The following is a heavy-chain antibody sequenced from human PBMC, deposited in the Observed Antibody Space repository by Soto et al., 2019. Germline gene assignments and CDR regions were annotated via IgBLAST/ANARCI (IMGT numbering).Heavy chain of an antibody. V-gene: IGHV2-5*02. CDR2: IYWDDDK. CDR3: ARRRQAGGRLYFDS. Sequence: QITLKESGPTLVKPTQTLTLTCTFSGFSLSTIGEGVGWIRQPPGKALEWLALIYWDDDKHYSPSLKSRVTITKDTSKNQVVRTMTNMDPVDTATYYCARRRQAGGRLYFDSWGQGTLVAVSS. D-gene: IGHD6-6*01. J-gene: IGHJ4*02. CDR1: GFSLSTIGEG.